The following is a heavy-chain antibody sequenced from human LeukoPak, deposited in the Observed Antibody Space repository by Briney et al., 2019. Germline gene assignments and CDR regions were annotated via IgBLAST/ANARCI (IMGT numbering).Heavy chain of an antibody. CDR1: GGSFSGYY. J-gene: IGHJ5*01. D-gene: IGHD2-2*01. Sequence: PSETLSLTCAVYGGSFSGYYWSWIRQPPGKGLEWIGEINHSGSTNYNPSLKSRVTISVDTSKNQFSLKLSSVTAADTAVYYCASQGPVVPAAMIFNNWFDPWGQGTLVTVSS. V-gene: IGHV4-34*01. CDR3: ASQGPVVPAAMIFNNWFDP. CDR2: INHSGST.